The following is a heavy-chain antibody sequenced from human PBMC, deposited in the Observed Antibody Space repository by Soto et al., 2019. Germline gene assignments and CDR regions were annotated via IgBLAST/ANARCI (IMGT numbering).Heavy chain of an antibody. Sequence: SETLSLICSVSGGSMSSYYWTWIRQPAGKGLEWIGRVYSSGGTHYNSSLKSRVKISLDTSKNQFSLRLISVTAADTAVYYCARGQRFSDWFDPWGQGTLVTVSS. V-gene: IGHV4-4*07. J-gene: IGHJ5*02. CDR3: ARGQRFSDWFDP. CDR2: VYSSGGT. CDR1: GGSMSSYY. D-gene: IGHD3-3*01.